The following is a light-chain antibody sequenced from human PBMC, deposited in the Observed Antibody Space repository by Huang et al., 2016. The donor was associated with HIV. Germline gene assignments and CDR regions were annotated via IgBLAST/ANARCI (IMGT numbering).Light chain of an antibody. CDR3: QQSYNTPYT. V-gene: IGKV1-39*01. CDR1: QSIAIY. J-gene: IGKJ2*01. CDR2: TAS. Sequence: IQMTQSPSSLSASVGDRITITCRASQSIAIYLNWYQQKPGEAPELLIYTASNLQSGVSSMFSGGGSGTDFTLTISSLQPEDFVTYFCQQSYNTPYTFGQGTKLEIK.